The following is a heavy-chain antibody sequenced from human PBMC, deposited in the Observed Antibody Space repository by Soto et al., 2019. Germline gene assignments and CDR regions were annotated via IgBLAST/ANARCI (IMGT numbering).Heavy chain of an antibody. CDR3: ARLGCSSTSCPGGSYYYYYMDV. V-gene: IGHV4-59*08. CDR2: IYYSGST. J-gene: IGHJ6*03. CDR1: GGSISSYY. Sequence: SETLSLTCTVSGGSISSYYWSWIRQPPGKGLEWIGYIYYSGSTNYNPSLKSRVTISVDTSKNQFSLKLSSVTTADTAVYYCARLGCSSTSCPGGSYYYYYMDVWGKGTTVTVS. D-gene: IGHD2-2*01.